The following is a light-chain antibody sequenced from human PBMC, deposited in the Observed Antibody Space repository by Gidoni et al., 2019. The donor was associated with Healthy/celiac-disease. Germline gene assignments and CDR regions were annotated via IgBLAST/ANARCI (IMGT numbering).Light chain of an antibody. Sequence: DIQMTPSPSSLSASVGDRVTITGRASPSISSYLNWYQQKPGKAPKLLLYAASSLQSGVPSRLRGSGSGTDFTLTISSLQPEDFATYYCQQSYSTPLTFGPGTKVEIK. CDR3: QQSYSTPLT. CDR2: AAS. J-gene: IGKJ3*01. V-gene: IGKV1-39*01. CDR1: PSISSY.